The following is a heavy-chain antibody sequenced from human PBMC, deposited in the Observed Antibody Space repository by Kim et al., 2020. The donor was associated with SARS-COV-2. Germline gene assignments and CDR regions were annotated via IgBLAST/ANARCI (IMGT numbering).Heavy chain of an antibody. V-gene: IGHV1-3*01. Sequence: ASVKVSCKASGYTFTSYAMHWVRQAPGQRLEWMGWINAGNGNTKYSQKFQGRVTITRDTSASTAYMELSSLRSEDTAVYYCARDLYGDYYFDYWGQGTLVTVSS. D-gene: IGHD4-17*01. J-gene: IGHJ4*02. CDR3: ARDLYGDYYFDY. CDR1: GYTFTSYA. CDR2: INAGNGNT.